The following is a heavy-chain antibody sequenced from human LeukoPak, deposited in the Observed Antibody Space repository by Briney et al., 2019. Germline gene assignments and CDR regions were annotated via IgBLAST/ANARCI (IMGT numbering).Heavy chain of an antibody. CDR3: ARGPILVRGVILADSVGGMDV. D-gene: IGHD3-10*01. CDR2: MNPNSGNA. J-gene: IGHJ6*02. V-gene: IGHV1-8*01. CDR1: GYTFAGYD. Sequence: ASVKVSCKASGYTFAGYDINWVRQATGQGLEWMGWMNPNSGNANSAQKFQGRITMTRDTSIDTAYMELSSLRSEETAVYYCARGPILVRGVILADSVGGMDVWGQGTTVTVSS.